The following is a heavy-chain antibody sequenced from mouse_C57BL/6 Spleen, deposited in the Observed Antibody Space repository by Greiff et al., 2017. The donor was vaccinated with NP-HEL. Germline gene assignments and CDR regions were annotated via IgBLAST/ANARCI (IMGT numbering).Heavy chain of an antibody. Sequence: QVQLQQSGAELVKPGASVKMSCKASGYTFTTYPIEWMKQNHGKSLEWIGNFHPYNDDTKYNEKFKGKATLTVEKSSSTVYLQLRRLTSDDSAVYYAAREGWYGNYFDYWGQGTTLTVSS. CDR2: FHPYNDDT. CDR3: AREGWYGNYFDY. J-gene: IGHJ2*01. CDR1: GYTFTTYP. D-gene: IGHD2-10*02. V-gene: IGHV1-47*01.